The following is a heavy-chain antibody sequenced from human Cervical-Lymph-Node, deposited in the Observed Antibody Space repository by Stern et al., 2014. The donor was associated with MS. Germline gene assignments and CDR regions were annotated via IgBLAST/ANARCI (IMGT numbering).Heavy chain of an antibody. CDR1: GYTFTAYN. J-gene: IGHJ4*02. D-gene: IGHD2-15*01. Sequence: QMQLVQSGADVKKPGASVKVSCKASGYTFTAYNMPWLRQAPGQALEWMGRINPKSGVTNYAQKFQDRVTMTRDKAISTGYMELSRLRSNDTAMYYCATRRACSDGSCPSRSLDYWGQGTLVTVSS. V-gene: IGHV1-2*06. CDR2: INPKSGVT. CDR3: ATRRACSDGSCPSRSLDY.